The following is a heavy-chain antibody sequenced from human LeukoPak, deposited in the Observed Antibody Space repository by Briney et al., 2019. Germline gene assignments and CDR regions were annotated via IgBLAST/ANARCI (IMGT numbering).Heavy chain of an antibody. CDR2: IHYTGRA. J-gene: IGHJ3*02. V-gene: IGHV4-39*01. Sequence: PSQTLSLTCSLFARSISSTSYYWVWIRHPPGKGLEGIGSIHYTGRAYYNPSLKSRASISADTSKNHFSLKLSSVTAADTAVYYCARHFDNGDYKKTFDIWGEGTMVTVSS. D-gene: IGHD4-17*01. CDR3: ARHFDNGDYKKTFDI. CDR1: ARSISSTSYY.